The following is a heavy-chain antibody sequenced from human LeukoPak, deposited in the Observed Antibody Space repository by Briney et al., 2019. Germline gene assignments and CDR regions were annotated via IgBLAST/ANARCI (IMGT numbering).Heavy chain of an antibody. V-gene: IGHV3-23*01. CDR2: ISGSGSST. J-gene: IGHJ6*02. CDR3: AKEYYGSGSWYGMDV. Sequence: GRSLRLSCAASGFTFSSYAMHWVRQAPGKGLEWVSAISGSGSSTYYADSVKGRFTISRDNSKNTLYLQMNSLRAEDTAVYYCAKEYYGSGSWYGMDVWGQGTTVTVSS. CDR1: GFTFSSYA. D-gene: IGHD3-10*01.